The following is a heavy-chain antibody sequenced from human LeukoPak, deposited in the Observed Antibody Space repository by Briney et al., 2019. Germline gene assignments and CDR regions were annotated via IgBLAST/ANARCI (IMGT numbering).Heavy chain of an antibody. V-gene: IGHV1-46*01. CDR1: GYTFTSYY. CDR2: INPSGGAT. Sequence: ASVKVSCKASGYTFTSYYMHWVRQAPGQGLEWMGIINPSGGATSCAQKFQGRVTMTRDTSTSTVYMELSSLRSEDTAVYYCAREGYDSSGTKEGFDYWGQGTLVTVFS. CDR3: AREGYDSSGTKEGFDY. J-gene: IGHJ4*02. D-gene: IGHD3-22*01.